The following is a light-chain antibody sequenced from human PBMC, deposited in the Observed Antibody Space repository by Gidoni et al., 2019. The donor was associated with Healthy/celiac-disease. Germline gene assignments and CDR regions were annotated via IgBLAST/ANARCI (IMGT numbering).Light chain of an antibody. V-gene: IGKV1-5*03. CDR2: KAP. Sequence: DTQMTQSPSTLSASVGDRVTITCRASQSISSWLAWYHQKPGKAPKLLIYKAPSLESGVPSRFSGSGSGTEFTLTISSLQPDDFATYYCQQYNSYSYTFGQGTKLEIK. CDR3: QQYNSYSYT. CDR1: QSISSW. J-gene: IGKJ2*01.